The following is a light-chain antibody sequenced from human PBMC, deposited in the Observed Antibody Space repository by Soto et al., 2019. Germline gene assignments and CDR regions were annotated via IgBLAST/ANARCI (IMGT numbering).Light chain of an antibody. V-gene: IGKV3-20*01. J-gene: IGKJ5*01. Sequence: EIVLTQSPGTLSLSPGERATLSFRASQSVSSDLAWYQQKPGQAPRLLIYDASSRATGIPDRFSGSGSGTDFTLTISRLEPEDFAVYYCQQYGNSPISFGQGTRLEIK. CDR3: QQYGNSPIS. CDR2: DAS. CDR1: QSVSSD.